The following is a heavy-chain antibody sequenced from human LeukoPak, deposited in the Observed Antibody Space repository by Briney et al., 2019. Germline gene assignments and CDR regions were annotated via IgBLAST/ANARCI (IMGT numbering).Heavy chain of an antibody. V-gene: IGHV3-23*05. CDR1: GFMFSRYA. CDR3: AKGGMSSSGLGD. D-gene: IGHD3-22*01. CDR2: ISTDTDT. J-gene: IGHJ4*02. Sequence: GGSLRLSCAASGFMFSRYAMSWVRQAPGKGPGWVSSISTDTDTYYADSVQGRFSISRDNSKNTQYLQMNSLRGEDTAVYYCAKGGMSSSGLGDWGQGTLVTVSS.